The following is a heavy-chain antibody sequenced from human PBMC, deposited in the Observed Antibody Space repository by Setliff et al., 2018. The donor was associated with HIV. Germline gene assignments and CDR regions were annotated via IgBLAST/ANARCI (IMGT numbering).Heavy chain of an antibody. CDR2: VSQSGST. V-gene: IGHV4-39*01. J-gene: IGHJ5*02. CDR1: GVSINRTDHY. Sequence: SETLSLTCSVSGVSINRTDHYWGWIRQSPGKSLEWIGSVSQSGSTYYNPSLKSRITISVDRSKNLFSLKLISVTAADQGVYYCARVPVPGANWLDPWGLGTLVTVSS. CDR3: ARVPVPGANWLDP.